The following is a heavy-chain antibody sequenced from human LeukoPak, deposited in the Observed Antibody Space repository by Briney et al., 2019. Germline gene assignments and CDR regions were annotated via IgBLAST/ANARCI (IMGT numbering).Heavy chain of an antibody. CDR1: GGSFSGYY. CDR2: INHSGST. Sequence: SETLSLTCAVYGGSFSGYYWSWIRQPPGKGLEWIGEINHSGSTNYNPSLKSRVTISVDTSKNQFSLKLSSVTAADTAVYYCASLNYDILTGSLTFDYWGQGTLVTVSS. V-gene: IGHV4-34*01. CDR3: ASLNYDILTGSLTFDY. J-gene: IGHJ4*02. D-gene: IGHD3-9*01.